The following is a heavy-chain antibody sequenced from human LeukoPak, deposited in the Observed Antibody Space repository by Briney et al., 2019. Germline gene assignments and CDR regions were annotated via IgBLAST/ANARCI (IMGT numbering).Heavy chain of an antibody. CDR2: IYYSGST. Sequence: PSETLSLTCTVSGGSISSSSYYWGWIRQPPGKGLEWIGSIYYSGSTYYNPSLKSRVTISLDTSKKKFSLKLNSVTAADTAVYYCARGTYYYDSGGFEFDYWGQGTLVTVSS. J-gene: IGHJ4*02. CDR1: GGSISSSSYY. CDR3: ARGTYYYDSGGFEFDY. D-gene: IGHD3-22*01. V-gene: IGHV4-39*07.